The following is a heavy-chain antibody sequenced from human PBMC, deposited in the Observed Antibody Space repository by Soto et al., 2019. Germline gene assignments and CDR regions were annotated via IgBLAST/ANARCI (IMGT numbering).Heavy chain of an antibody. CDR2: ISGSGGST. V-gene: IGHV3-23*01. Sequence: PGGSLRLSCAASGFTFSSYAMSWVRQAPGKGLEWVSAISGSGGSTYYADSVKGRFTISRDNSKNTLYLQMNSLRAEDTAVYYCAKDNLNSSGWYTAFDYWGQGTLVTVSS. CDR3: AKDNLNSSGWYTAFDY. D-gene: IGHD6-19*01. CDR1: GFTFSSYA. J-gene: IGHJ4*02.